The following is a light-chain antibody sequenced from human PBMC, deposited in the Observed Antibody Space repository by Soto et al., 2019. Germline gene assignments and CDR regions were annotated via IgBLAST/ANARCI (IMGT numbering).Light chain of an antibody. CDR2: DAS. CDR3: QQYNSYSPET. J-gene: IGKJ1*01. CDR1: QSISRW. V-gene: IGKV1-5*01. Sequence: DIQITQSPPTLSGWLLGIVTITCRASQSISRWLAWYQQKPGKAPNLLIYDASSLESGVPSRFSGSGSGTEFTLTITSLQPDDFATYYCQQYNSYSPETFGQGTKVDIK.